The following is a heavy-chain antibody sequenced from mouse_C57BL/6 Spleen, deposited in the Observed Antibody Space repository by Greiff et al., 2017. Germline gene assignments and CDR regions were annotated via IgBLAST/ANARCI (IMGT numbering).Heavy chain of an antibody. CDR3: ARPHYYGSAYYAMDY. D-gene: IGHD1-1*01. J-gene: IGHJ4*01. Sequence: QVQLKQSGAELVKPGASVKISCKASGYAFSSYWMNWVKQRPGKGLEWIGQIYPGDGDTNYNGKFKGKATLTADKSSSTAYMQLSSLTSEDSAVYFCARPHYYGSAYYAMDYWGQGTSVTVSS. V-gene: IGHV1-80*01. CDR1: GYAFSSYW. CDR2: IYPGDGDT.